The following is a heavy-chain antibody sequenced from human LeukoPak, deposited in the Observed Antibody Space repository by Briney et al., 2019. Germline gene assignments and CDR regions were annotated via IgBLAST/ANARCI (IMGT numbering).Heavy chain of an antibody. CDR3: ARDREGRSGYPV. D-gene: IGHD3-3*01. V-gene: IGHV1-69*05. J-gene: IGHJ4*02. Sequence: SVKVSCKASGGTFSSYAISWVRQAPGQGLEWMGGIIPIFGTANYAQKFQGRVTITTDESTSTAYMELSSLRSEDTAVYYCARDREGRSGYPVWGQGTLVTVSS. CDR1: GGTFSSYA. CDR2: IIPIFGTA.